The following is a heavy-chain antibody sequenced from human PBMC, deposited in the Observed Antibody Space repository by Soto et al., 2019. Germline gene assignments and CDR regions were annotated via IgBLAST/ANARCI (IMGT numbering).Heavy chain of an antibody. J-gene: IGHJ6*02. CDR2: IYYSGST. V-gene: IGHV4-59*01. CDR3: ARDTEYSSSSQTYYYYGMDV. D-gene: IGHD6-13*01. CDR1: GGSISSYY. Sequence: SETLSLTCTVSGGSISSYYWSWIRQPPGKGLEWIGYIYYSGSTNYNPSLKSRVTISVDTSKNQFSLKLSSVTAADTAVYYCARDTEYSSSSQTYYYYGMDVWGQGTTVTVSS.